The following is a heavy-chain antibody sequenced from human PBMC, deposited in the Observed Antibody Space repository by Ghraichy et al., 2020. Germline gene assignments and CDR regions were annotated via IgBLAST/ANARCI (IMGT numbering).Heavy chain of an antibody. CDR2: NYYSGST. Sequence: SETLSLTCTVSGGSISNYYWSWIRQPPGKGLEWIGYNYYSGSTNYNPSLKSRVTISVDTSKKQFSLKLSSVTAADTAVYCCARRYCSGGSCYSSWFDPWGQGTLVTVSS. CDR3: ARRYCSGGSCYSSWFDP. J-gene: IGHJ5*02. CDR1: GGSISNYY. V-gene: IGHV4-59*01. D-gene: IGHD2-15*01.